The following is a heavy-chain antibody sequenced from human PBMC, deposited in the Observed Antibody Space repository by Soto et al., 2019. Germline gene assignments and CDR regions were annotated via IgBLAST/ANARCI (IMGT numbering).Heavy chain of an antibody. CDR3: ARVATYYDILTGFRPSRFDP. D-gene: IGHD3-9*01. CDR2: IYYSGST. CDR1: GGSISSYY. J-gene: IGHJ5*02. Sequence: PSETLSLTCTVSGGSISSYYWSWIRQPPGKGLEWIGYIYYSGSTNYNPSLKSRVTISVDTSKNQFSLKLSSVTAADTAVYYCARVATYYDILTGFRPSRFDPWGQGTMVTVYS. V-gene: IGHV4-59*01.